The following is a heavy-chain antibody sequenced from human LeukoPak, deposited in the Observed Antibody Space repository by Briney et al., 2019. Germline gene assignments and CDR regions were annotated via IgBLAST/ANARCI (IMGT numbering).Heavy chain of an antibody. D-gene: IGHD5-12*01. CDR3: TGEATSPDY. J-gene: IGHJ4*02. CDR1: GFTFSGSA. CDR2: IRSKANSYAT. Sequence: PGGSLRLSCAASGFTFSGSAMHWVRQAPGKGLEWVGRIRSKANSYATVYAASVNGRFTISRDDSKNTAYLQMNSLKTEDTAVYYCTGEATSPDYWGQGTLVTVSS. V-gene: IGHV3-73*01.